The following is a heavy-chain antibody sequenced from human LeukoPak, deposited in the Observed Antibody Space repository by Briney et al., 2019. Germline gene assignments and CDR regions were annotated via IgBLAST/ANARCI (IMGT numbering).Heavy chain of an antibody. CDR3: ARQRSGWYYFDY. V-gene: IGHV4-4*02. D-gene: IGHD6-19*01. CDR1: GGSISSSNW. CDR2: IYHSGST. Sequence: SETLSLTCAVSGGSISSSNWWSWVRQPPGKGLEWIGEIYHSGSTNYNPSLKSRVTMSVDTSKNQFSLKLSSVTAADTAVYYCARQRSGWYYFDYWGQGTLVTVSS. J-gene: IGHJ4*02.